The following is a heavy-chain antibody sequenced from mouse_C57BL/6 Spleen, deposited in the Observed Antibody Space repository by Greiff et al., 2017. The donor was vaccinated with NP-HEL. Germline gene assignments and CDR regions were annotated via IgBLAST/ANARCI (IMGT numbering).Heavy chain of an antibody. CDR3: TRNSLYYGSSYRYFDV. J-gene: IGHJ1*03. CDR2: IDPETGGT. CDR1: GYTFTDYE. Sequence: VQLQQSGAELVRPGASVTLSCKASGYTFTDYEMHWVKQTPVHGLEWIGAIDPETGGTAYNQKFKGKAILTADKSSSTAYMELRSLTSEDSAVYYCTRNSLYYGSSYRYFDVWGTGTTVTVSS. V-gene: IGHV1-15*01. D-gene: IGHD1-1*01.